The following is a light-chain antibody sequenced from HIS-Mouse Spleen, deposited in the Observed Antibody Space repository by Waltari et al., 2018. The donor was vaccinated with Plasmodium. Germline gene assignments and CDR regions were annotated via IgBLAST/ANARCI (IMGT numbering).Light chain of an antibody. Sequence: QSVLTQPPSASGTPGQRVTIPCSGSSSNLGSNTVNWYQPLPGTAPKLLIYSNNQRPSGVPDRFSGSKSGTSASLAISGLQSEDEADYYCAAWDDSLNGPVFGGGTKLTVL. J-gene: IGLJ3*02. CDR3: AAWDDSLNGPV. CDR1: SSNLGSNT. V-gene: IGLV1-44*01. CDR2: SNN.